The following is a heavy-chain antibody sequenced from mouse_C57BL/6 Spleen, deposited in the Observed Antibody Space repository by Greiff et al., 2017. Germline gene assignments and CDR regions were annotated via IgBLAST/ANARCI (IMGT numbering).Heavy chain of an antibody. V-gene: IGHV1-18*01. Sequence: VQLKESGPELVKPGASVKIPCKASGYTFTDYNMDWVKQSHGKSLEWIGEINPNNGGTIYNQKFKGKATLTVDKSSSTAYMELRSLTSEDTAVYYCARCDYDGGAFDYWGQGTTLTVSS. J-gene: IGHJ2*01. D-gene: IGHD2-4*01. CDR3: ARCDYDGGAFDY. CDR2: INPNNGGT. CDR1: GYTFTDYN.